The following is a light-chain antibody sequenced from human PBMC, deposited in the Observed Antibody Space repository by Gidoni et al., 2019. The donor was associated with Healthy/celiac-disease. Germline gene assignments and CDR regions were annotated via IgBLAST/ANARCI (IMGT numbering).Light chain of an antibody. CDR1: QGISSW. Sequence: DIQMTQSPSSVSASVGDRVTITCRASQGISSWLVWYQQKPGKAPKLLIYAASSLQSGVPSRFSGSGSGTDFTLTISSLQPEDFATYYCQQANSFPITFGQGTRLEIK. V-gene: IGKV1-12*01. CDR3: QQANSFPIT. J-gene: IGKJ5*01. CDR2: AAS.